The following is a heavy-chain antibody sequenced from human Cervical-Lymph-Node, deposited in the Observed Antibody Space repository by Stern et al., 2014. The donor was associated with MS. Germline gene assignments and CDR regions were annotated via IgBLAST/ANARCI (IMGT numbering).Heavy chain of an antibody. V-gene: IGHV3-66*02. CDR1: EFTVTRHD. Sequence: EVQLEESGGDLVQPGGSLRLSCAASEFTVTRHDMGWVRQAPGKGLGWVSVIYTGGIPYYTDSVKGRFTISRDTSKNTLYLQMNSLRADDTAVYYCARAAVTVQYWYFDLWGRGSLVTVSS. CDR2: IYTGGIP. J-gene: IGHJ2*01. D-gene: IGHD4-17*01. CDR3: ARAAVTVQYWYFDL.